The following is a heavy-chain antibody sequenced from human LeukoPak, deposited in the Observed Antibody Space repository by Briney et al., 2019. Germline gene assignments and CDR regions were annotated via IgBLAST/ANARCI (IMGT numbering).Heavy chain of an antibody. Sequence: GGSLRLSCAASGFTFSSYAMSWVRQAPGKGLEWASAISGSGDNTYYADSVKGRFTISRDNSKNTLYLQMNSLRAQDTAVYFWAKNGDLGNCSGGSCYSAYWGEGTLVTVSS. V-gene: IGHV3-23*01. D-gene: IGHD2-15*01. CDR3: AKNGDLGNCSGGSCYSAY. CDR1: GFTFSSYA. CDR2: ISGSGDNT. J-gene: IGHJ4*02.